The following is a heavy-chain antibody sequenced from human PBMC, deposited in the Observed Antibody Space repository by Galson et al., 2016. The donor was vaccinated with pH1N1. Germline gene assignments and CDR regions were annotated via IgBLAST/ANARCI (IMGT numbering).Heavy chain of an antibody. CDR1: GYTFTLYY. CDR2: IDPGSGGT. Sequence: SVKVSCKASGYTFTLYYFHWVRQAPGQGLEWLGIIDPGSGGTNYNQKFQGRVILTRDTSTNTAYVELSTLISEDTAMYYCVGNNGGALDVWGQGTKVIVSS. D-gene: IGHD2-8*01. CDR3: VGNNGGALDV. J-gene: IGHJ3*01. V-gene: IGHV1-46*01.